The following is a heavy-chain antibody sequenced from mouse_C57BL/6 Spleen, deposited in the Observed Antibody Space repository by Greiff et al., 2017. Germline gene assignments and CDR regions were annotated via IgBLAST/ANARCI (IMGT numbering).Heavy chain of an antibody. CDR3: ARKGYAMDY. CDR2: ISNLAYSI. Sequence: EVKLMESGGGLVQPGGSLKLSCAASGFTFSAYGMAWVRQAPRKGPEWVAFISNLAYSIYYADTVTGRFTISRENAKNTLDLEMSSLRSEDTAMYYCARKGYAMDYWGQGASVTVSS. J-gene: IGHJ4*01. CDR1: GFTFSAYG. V-gene: IGHV5-15*01.